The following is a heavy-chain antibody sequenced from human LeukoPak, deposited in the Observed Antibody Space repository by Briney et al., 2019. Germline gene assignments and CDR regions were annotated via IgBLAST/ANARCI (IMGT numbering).Heavy chain of an antibody. J-gene: IGHJ4*02. CDR2: NSGSGGST. D-gene: IGHD3-16*02. V-gene: IGHV3-23*01. CDR1: GYTYSSYA. Sequence: GGSLTLSCAASGYTYSSYAMIWVRQSPGKGLECLSPNSGSGGSTYYADSVQGRFTISRDNSKNTLYLQMNSLRAEDTAVYYCAKHMITFGGVIVIGPLDYWGQGTLVTVSS. CDR3: AKHMITFGGVIVIGPLDY.